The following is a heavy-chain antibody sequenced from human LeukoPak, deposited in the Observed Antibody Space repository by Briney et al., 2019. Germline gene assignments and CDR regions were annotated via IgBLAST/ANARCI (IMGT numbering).Heavy chain of an antibody. CDR3: ARANYGMDV. Sequence: GGSLRLSCAASGFTFSSYSMNWVRQAPGKGLEWVSYISSGSSTIYYADSVKGRFTISRDNAKNSLYLQMNSLRAEDTAVYYCARANYGMDVWGQGTTVPVSS. CDR2: ISSGSSTI. J-gene: IGHJ6*02. V-gene: IGHV3-48*01. CDR1: GFTFSSYS.